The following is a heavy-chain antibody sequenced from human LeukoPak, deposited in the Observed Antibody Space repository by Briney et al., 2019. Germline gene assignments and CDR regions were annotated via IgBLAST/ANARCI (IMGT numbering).Heavy chain of an antibody. V-gene: IGHV3-9*01. CDR3: AKGSHYDILTGSLDY. CDR1: GFAFDDYA. D-gene: IGHD3-9*01. J-gene: IGHJ4*02. CDR2: ISWNSGSI. Sequence: PGRSLRLSCAASGFAFDDYAMHWVRQAPGKGLEWVSGISWNSGSIGYADSVKGRFTISRDNAKNSLYLQMNSLRAEDTALYYCAKGSHYDILTGSLDYWGQGTLVTVSS.